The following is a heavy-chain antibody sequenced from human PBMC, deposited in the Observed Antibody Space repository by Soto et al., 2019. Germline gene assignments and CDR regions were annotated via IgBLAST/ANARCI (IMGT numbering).Heavy chain of an antibody. Sequence: PGESLKISCKGSGYSFTSYWIGWVRQMPGKGLEWMGIIYPGDSDTRYSPSFQGQVTISADKSISTAYLQWSSLKASDTAMYYCPSHGDALCSGRTCQSSLFTSMEVWGQGTTVTV. CDR2: IYPGDSDT. V-gene: IGHV5-51*01. J-gene: IGHJ6*01. CDR3: PSHGDALCSGRTCQSSLFTSMEV. CDR1: GYSFTSYW. D-gene: IGHD3-16*01.